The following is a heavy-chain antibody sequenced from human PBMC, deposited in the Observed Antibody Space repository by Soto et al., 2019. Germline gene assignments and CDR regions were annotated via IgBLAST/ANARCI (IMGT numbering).Heavy chain of an antibody. J-gene: IGHJ4*02. CDR3: ARLRPQGGLAFDY. CDR1: GGSISSSSYY. Sequence: SETLSLTCTVSGGSISSSSYYWGWIRQPPGKGLEWIGSIYYSGSTYYNPSLKSRVTISVDTSKNQFSLKLSSVTAADTAVYYCARLRPQGGLAFDYWGQGTLVTVSS. V-gene: IGHV4-39*01. CDR2: IYYSGST. D-gene: IGHD2-15*01.